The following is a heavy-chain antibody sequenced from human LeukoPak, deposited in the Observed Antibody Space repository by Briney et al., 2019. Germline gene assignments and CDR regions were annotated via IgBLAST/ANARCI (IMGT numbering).Heavy chain of an antibody. J-gene: IGHJ4*02. Sequence: TSETLSLTCAVYGGSFSGYYWSWIRQPPGKGLEWIGEINHSGSTNYNPSLKSRVTISVGTSKNQFSLKLSSVTAADTAVYYCARDYGGTLGYWGQGTLVTVSS. CDR1: GGSFSGYY. D-gene: IGHD4-23*01. CDR2: INHSGST. CDR3: ARDYGGTLGY. V-gene: IGHV4-34*01.